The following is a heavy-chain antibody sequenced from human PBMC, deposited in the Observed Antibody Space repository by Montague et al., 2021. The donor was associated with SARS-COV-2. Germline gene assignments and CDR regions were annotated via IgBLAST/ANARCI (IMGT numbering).Heavy chain of an antibody. CDR2: INQSGSI. Sequence: SETLSLTCAVSGGSFSGFYWSWIRQSPGEGLEWIGEINQSGSINYNPSLKSRVTISVDTSKNQFSLKLSSVTAADTAVYYCARAPRNIFGVVLTFDYWGQGTLVTVSS. CDR1: GGSFSGFY. D-gene: IGHD3-3*01. J-gene: IGHJ4*02. V-gene: IGHV4-34*01. CDR3: ARAPRNIFGVVLTFDY.